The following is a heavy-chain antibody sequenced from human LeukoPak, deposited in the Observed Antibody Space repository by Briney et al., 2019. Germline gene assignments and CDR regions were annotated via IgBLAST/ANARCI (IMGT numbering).Heavy chain of an antibody. D-gene: IGHD6-13*01. CDR3: ARNPSSWYDY. V-gene: IGHV4-61*02. Sequence: SETLSLTCTVSGGSISSGSYYWSWIRQPAGKGLEWIGRIYTSGSTNYNPSLKSRVTISVDTSKNQFSLKLSSVTAADTAVYYCARNPSSWYDYWGQGTLVTVSS. CDR1: GGSISSGSYY. CDR2: IYTSGST. J-gene: IGHJ4*02.